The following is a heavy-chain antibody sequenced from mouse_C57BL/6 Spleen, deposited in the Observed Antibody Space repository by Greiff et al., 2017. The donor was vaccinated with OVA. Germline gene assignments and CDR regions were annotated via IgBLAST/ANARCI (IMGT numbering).Heavy chain of an antibody. J-gene: IGHJ2*01. V-gene: IGHV1-52*01. CDR2: IDPSDSET. CDR1: GYTFTSYW. Sequence: QVQLQQPGAELVRPGSSVKLSCKASGYTFTSYWMHWVKQRPIQGLEWIGNIDPSDSETHYNQKFKDKATLTVDKSSSTAYMKLRSLTSEDSAVYYCARSGGESITAVAGYFDDWGQGTTLTVSS. CDR3: ARSGGESITAVAGYFDD. D-gene: IGHD1-1*01.